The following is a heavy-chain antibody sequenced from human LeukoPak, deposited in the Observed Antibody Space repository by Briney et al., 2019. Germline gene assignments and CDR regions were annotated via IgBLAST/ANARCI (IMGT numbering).Heavy chain of an antibody. V-gene: IGHV3-23*01. D-gene: IGHD1-1*01. CDR1: GFTFSSYA. CDR3: AKLPTTGTSFDY. CDR2: ISGSGGTT. J-gene: IGHJ4*02. Sequence: GGSLRLSCAASGFTFSSYAMSWVRQGPGKGLEWVSRISGSGGTTYSADSVKGRFTISRDNSKNTLYLQMNSPRAEDTAVYYCAKLPTTGTSFDYWGQGTLVTVSS.